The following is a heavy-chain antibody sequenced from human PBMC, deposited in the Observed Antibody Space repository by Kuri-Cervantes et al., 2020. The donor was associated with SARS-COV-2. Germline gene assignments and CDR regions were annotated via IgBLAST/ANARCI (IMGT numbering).Heavy chain of an antibody. V-gene: IGHV3-30*02. CDR2: IRYDGSNK. Sequence: GESLKISCAASGFTFSSYAMHWVRQAPGKGLEWEAFIRYDGSNKYYADSVKGRFTISRDNSKNTLYLQMNRLRAEDTAVYYCATTDYGGNSDRSDYWGQGTLVTVSS. J-gene: IGHJ4*02. CDR3: ATTDYGGNSDRSDY. CDR1: GFTFSSYA. D-gene: IGHD4-23*01.